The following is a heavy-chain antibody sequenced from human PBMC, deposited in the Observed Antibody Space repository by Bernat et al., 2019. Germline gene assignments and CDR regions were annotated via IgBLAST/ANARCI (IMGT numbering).Heavy chain of an antibody. D-gene: IGHD2-15*01. J-gene: IGHJ4*02. Sequence: VQLVESGGGVVQPGRSLRLSCAASGFTFSSYDMHWVRQAPGKGLEWVAVISYDGSNKYYADSVKGRFTISRDNSKNTLYLQVNSLRAEDTAVYYCARYCSGGSCYSFDYWGQGTLVTVSS. CDR1: GFTFSSYD. V-gene: IGHV3-30*03. CDR2: ISYDGSNK. CDR3: ARYCSGGSCYSFDY.